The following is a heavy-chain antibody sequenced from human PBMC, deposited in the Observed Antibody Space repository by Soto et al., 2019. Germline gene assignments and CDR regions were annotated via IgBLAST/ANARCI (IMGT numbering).Heavy chain of an antibody. D-gene: IGHD2-15*01. J-gene: IGHJ3*02. CDR1: GFTFTSSA. CDR2: IVVGSGNT. Sequence: QMQLVQSGPEVKKPGTSVKVSCKASGFTFTSSAVQWVRQARGQRLEWIGWIVVGSGNTNYAQKFQERVTITRDMSTSTADMELSSLRSEDTAVYYCAADWGRYCSGGSCSAKYAFDIWGQGTMVTVSS. V-gene: IGHV1-58*01. CDR3: AADWGRYCSGGSCSAKYAFDI.